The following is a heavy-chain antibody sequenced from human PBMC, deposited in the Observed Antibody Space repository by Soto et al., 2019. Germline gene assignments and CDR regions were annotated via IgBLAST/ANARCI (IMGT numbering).Heavy chain of an antibody. Sequence: QVQLVQSGAEVKKPGSSVKVSCKASGGTFSSYAISWVRQAPGQGLEWMGGIIPISETTNYAQKFQGRVTITADESTSTAYMELSSLRSEYTAVYYCARSQGSSTSLEIYYYYYYGMDVWGQGTTVTVSS. D-gene: IGHD2-2*01. CDR3: ARSQGSSTSLEIYYYYYYGMDV. CDR2: IIPISETT. CDR1: GGTFSSYA. J-gene: IGHJ6*02. V-gene: IGHV1-69*01.